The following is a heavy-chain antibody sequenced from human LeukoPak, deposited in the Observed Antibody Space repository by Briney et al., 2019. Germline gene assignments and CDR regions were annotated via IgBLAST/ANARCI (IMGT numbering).Heavy chain of an antibody. CDR2: ISWNSGSI. CDR3: ANSYYYDSSGDNDAFDI. CDR1: GFTFDDYA. D-gene: IGHD3-22*01. V-gene: IGHV3-9*01. J-gene: IGHJ3*02. Sequence: PGRSLRLSCAASGFTFDDYAMPWVRQAPGKGLEWVSGISWNSGSIGYADSVKGRFTISRDNAKNSLYLQMNSLRAEDTALYYCANSYYYDSSGDNDAFDIWGQGTMVTVSS.